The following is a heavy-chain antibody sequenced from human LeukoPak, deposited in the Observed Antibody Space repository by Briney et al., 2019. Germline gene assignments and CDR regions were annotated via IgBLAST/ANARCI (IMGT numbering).Heavy chain of an antibody. CDR1: GFRFSSYS. Sequence: GGSLRLSCAASGFRFSSYSMQWVRQAPGKGLDWVSSITRGSSTRYYADSVKGRFTISRDDGKTSLYLHMNSLRVDDTAVYFCARVATVASSPNWFDPWGQGTLVTVSS. V-gene: IGHV3-48*01. CDR3: ARVATVASSPNWFDP. CDR2: ITRGSSTR. D-gene: IGHD6-19*01. J-gene: IGHJ5*02.